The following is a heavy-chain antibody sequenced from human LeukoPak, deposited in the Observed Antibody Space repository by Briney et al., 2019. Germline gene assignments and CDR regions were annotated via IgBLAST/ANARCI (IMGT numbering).Heavy chain of an antibody. CDR3: ARGLRGGGYSGYDLFDY. CDR2: ISAYNGNT. CDR1: GYTFTSYG. Sequence: ASVKVSCKASGYTFTSYGISWVRQAPGQGLEWMGWISAYNGNTNYAQKLQGRDTMTTDTSTSTAYMELRSLRFDDTAVYYCARGLRGGGYSGYDLFDYWGQGTLVTVSS. D-gene: IGHD5-12*01. J-gene: IGHJ4*02. V-gene: IGHV1-18*01.